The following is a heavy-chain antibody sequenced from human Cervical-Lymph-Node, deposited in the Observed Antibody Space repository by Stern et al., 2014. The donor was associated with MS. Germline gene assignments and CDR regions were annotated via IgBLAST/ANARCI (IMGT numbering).Heavy chain of an antibody. CDR3: ARVTGRGTRQNWFDS. J-gene: IGHJ5*01. CDR1: GGSMSSKY. CDR2: IYSDGRT. Sequence: DQLVESGPGLVKPSETVSLTCTVSGGSMSSKYWNWIRQPPGKGLEWIGYIYSDGRTNYNPSLKSRVIISLDTSTNQFSLSLTSVTAADTAVYYCARVTGRGTRQNWFDSWGQGTLVTVSS. D-gene: IGHD1-26*01. V-gene: IGHV4-59*01.